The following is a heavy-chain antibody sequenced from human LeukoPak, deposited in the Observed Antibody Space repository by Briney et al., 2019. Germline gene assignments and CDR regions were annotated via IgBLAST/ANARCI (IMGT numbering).Heavy chain of an antibody. Sequence: GGSLRLSCAASGFTFSSYGMQWVRQAPGKGLEWVAFIRYDGSNKHYADSVKGRFTISRDKSKNTLYFQMNSLRAEAAAVYYCAKAASKRTDYGDYASYYYMDVWGKGTTVTISS. CDR1: GFTFSSYG. CDR2: IRYDGSNK. J-gene: IGHJ6*03. V-gene: IGHV3-30*02. CDR3: AKAASKRTDYGDYASYYYMDV. D-gene: IGHD4-17*01.